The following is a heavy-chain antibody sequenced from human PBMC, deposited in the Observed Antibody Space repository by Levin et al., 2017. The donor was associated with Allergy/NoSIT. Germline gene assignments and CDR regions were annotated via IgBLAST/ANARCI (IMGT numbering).Heavy chain of an antibody. CDR2: FRDTRYT. CDR3: ARFARPAGVYDSSDSLDF. CDR1: GFTFSNYA. J-gene: IGHJ3*01. D-gene: IGHD3-22*01. V-gene: IGHV3-23*01. Sequence: LSLTCAASGFTFSNYAMSWVRQAPGKGLEWVAGFRDTRYTNYADSVNGRFTISRDNYRNMFYLQMNNLRAEDTALYYCARFARPAGVYDSSDSLDFWGQGTMVTVSS.